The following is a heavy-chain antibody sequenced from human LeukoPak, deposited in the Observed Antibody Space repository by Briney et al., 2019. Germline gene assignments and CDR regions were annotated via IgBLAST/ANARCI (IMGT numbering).Heavy chain of an antibody. Sequence: KSPETLSLTCTVSGGSISSYYWSWIRQPAGKGLEWIGRIYTSGSTNYNPSLKSRVTMSVDTSKNQFSLKLSSVTAADTAVYYCAREDFWSGYYDYWGQGTLVTVSS. CDR2: IYTSGST. V-gene: IGHV4-4*07. J-gene: IGHJ4*02. D-gene: IGHD3-3*01. CDR3: AREDFWSGYYDY. CDR1: GGSISSYY.